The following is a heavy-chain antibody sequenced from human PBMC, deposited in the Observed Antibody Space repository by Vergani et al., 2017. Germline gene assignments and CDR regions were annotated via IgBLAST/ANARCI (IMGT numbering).Heavy chain of an antibody. CDR1: GFTFSNYG. CDR3: VRDVRVSRT. CDR2: ISHDGNKK. J-gene: IGHJ3*01. V-gene: IGHV3-30*03. Sequence: VQLVESGGDLVQPGRSLRLSCTASGFTFSNYGLHWVRQAPGQGLEWVAVISHDGNKKYYVDSVKGRFTISRDNSKNSLYLDMSSLRAEDTAVYYCVRDVRVSRTWGQGTLVAVSS.